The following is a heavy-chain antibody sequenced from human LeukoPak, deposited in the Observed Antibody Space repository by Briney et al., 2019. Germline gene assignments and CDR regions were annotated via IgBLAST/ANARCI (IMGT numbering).Heavy chain of an antibody. J-gene: IGHJ6*02. Sequence: GASVTVSCTASGYTFTSYGISWVRQAPGQGLEWMGWISAYNGNTNYAQKFQGRVTMTTDTSTSTAYMEVRSLRSDDTAVYYCARGSSDSGYVWGQGTTVTVSS. CDR2: ISAYNGNT. CDR1: GYTFTSYG. CDR3: ARGSSDSGYV. V-gene: IGHV1-18*01. D-gene: IGHD5-12*01.